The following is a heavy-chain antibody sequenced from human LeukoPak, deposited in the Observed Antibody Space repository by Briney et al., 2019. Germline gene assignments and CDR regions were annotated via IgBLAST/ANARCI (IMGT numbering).Heavy chain of an antibody. J-gene: IGHJ6*04. CDR3: AREEDCSSTSCYVV. Sequence: SQTLSLTCTVSGGSISSGSYYWSWIRQPAGKGLEWIGRIYTSGSTNYNPSLKSRVTISVDTSKNQFSLKLSSVTAADTAVYYCAREEDCSSTSCYVVWGKGTTVTVSP. V-gene: IGHV4-61*02. CDR1: GGSISSGSYY. CDR2: IYTSGST. D-gene: IGHD2-2*01.